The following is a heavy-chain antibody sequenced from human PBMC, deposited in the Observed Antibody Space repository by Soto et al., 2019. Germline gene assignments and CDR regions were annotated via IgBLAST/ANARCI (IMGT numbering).Heavy chain of an antibody. D-gene: IGHD3-22*01. CDR1: GYTLSDYY. CDR3: ARDRYDSPQRTFDR. CDR2: INPDSGGT. V-gene: IGHV1-2*04. J-gene: IGHJ3*01. Sequence: ASVKVSCKASGYTLSDYYIHWVRQAPGQGLEWMGWINPDSGGTKYAQKFQGWVTMTRDTSISTAYMELTRLRSDDTAVYYCARDRYDSPQRTFDRWGQGTMVTVSS.